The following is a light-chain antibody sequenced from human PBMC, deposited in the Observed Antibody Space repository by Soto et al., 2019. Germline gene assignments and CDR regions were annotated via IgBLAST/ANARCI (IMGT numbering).Light chain of an antibody. Sequence: DIQMTQSPSSVSASVGDRVTITCRASQSISSWLAWYQQKPGTVPKLLIYAASSLQSGVPSRFSGSGAGTEFTLTISSLQPEDFGTYYWQQVDSFPITFGQGTRLEIK. J-gene: IGKJ5*01. CDR1: QSISSW. V-gene: IGKV1-12*01. CDR3: QQVDSFPIT. CDR2: AAS.